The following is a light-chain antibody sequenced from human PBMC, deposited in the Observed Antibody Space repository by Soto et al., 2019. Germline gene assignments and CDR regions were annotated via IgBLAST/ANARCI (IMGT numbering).Light chain of an antibody. CDR3: QQYNSYSPWYT. CDR1: QSISSW. Sequence: DIQMTQSPSTLSASVGDRVTITCRASQSISSWLAWYQQKPGKAPKLLIYDASSLESGVPSRFSGSGSGTEFTLTISSLQPDDFATYYCQQYNSYSPWYTSGQGTKLEIK. J-gene: IGKJ2*01. CDR2: DAS. V-gene: IGKV1-5*01.